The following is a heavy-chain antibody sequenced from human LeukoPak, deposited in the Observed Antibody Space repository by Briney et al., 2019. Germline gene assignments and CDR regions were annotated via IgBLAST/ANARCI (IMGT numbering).Heavy chain of an antibody. CDR2: IYYSGST. Sequence: NPSETLSLTCAVSGYSISSGYYWGWIRQPPGKGLEWIGSIYYSGSTYYNPSLKSRVTISVDTSKNQFSLKLSSVTAADTAVYYCASVLKYQLLYYFDYWGQGTLVTVSS. CDR3: ASVLKYQLLYYFDY. V-gene: IGHV4-38-2*01. J-gene: IGHJ4*02. D-gene: IGHD2-2*01. CDR1: GYSISSGYY.